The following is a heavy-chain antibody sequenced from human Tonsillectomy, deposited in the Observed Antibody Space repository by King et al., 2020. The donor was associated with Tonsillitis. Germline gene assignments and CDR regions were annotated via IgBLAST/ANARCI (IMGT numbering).Heavy chain of an antibody. CDR1: EFIFSTYT. J-gene: IGHJ3*02. CDR3: ARVKNYYYDSSGYPLDTFDI. D-gene: IGHD3-22*01. V-gene: IGHV3-21*01. Sequence: VQLVESGGGLVKPGGSLRLSCAASEFIFSTYTMNWVRQAPGKGLEWVSSIGSSGGYIYYADSVKGRFTITRDNAENSQYLQMNSLRAEDTAVYYCARVKNYYYDSSGYPLDTFDIWGQGKMVTVSS. CDR2: IGSSGGYI.